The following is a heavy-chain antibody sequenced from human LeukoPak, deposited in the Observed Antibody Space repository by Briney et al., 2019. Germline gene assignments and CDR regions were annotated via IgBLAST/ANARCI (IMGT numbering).Heavy chain of an antibody. Sequence: AGGSLRLSCAASGFTFSSYAMHWVRQAPGKGLEWVAVISYDGSNKYYADSVKGRFTISRDNSKNTLYLQMNSLRAEDTAVYYCAKDLKGTFDYWGQGTLVTVSS. CDR2: ISYDGSNK. V-gene: IGHV3-30-3*01. CDR3: AKDLKGTFDY. D-gene: IGHD3-10*01. J-gene: IGHJ4*02. CDR1: GFTFSSYA.